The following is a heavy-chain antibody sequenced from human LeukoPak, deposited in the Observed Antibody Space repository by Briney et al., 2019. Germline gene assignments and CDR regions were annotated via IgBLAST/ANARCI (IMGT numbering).Heavy chain of an antibody. CDR2: ISSRSDYI. Sequence: GGSLRLSCAASGFTFSSYNMNWVRQAPGKGLEWVSSISSRSDYIYSADSVKGRFTISRDNAKNSLSLQMNSLRSEDTAVYYCASRTPGAAFDIWGQGTMVTVSS. CDR3: ASRTPGAAFDI. CDR1: GFTFSSYN. V-gene: IGHV3-21*01. J-gene: IGHJ3*02. D-gene: IGHD1-14*01.